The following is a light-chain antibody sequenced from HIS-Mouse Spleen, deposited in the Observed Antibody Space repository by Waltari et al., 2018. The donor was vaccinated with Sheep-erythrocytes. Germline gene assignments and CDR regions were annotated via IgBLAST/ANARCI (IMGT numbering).Light chain of an antibody. CDR2: EGS. Sequence: PGQSITISCTGTSSDVGSYNLVSCYQQHPGKAPKLMIYEGSKRPSGVSNRFSGSKSGNTASLTSSGLQAEDEADYYCCSYAGSSTPWVFGGGTKLTVL. CDR3: CSYAGSSTPWV. V-gene: IGLV2-23*01. J-gene: IGLJ3*02. CDR1: SSDVGSYNL.